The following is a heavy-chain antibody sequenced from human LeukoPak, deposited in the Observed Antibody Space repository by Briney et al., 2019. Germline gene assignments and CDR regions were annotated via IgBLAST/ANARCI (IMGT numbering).Heavy chain of an antibody. CDR3: ATDIAAAGPNAFDY. Sequence: ASVKVSCKASGYTFTSYGISWVRQAPGQGLEWMGWISAYNGNTNYAQKLQGRVTMTTDTSTSTAYTELRSLRSDDTAVYYCATDIAAAGPNAFDYWGQGTLVTVSS. J-gene: IGHJ4*02. CDR1: GYTFTSYG. CDR2: ISAYNGNT. D-gene: IGHD6-13*01. V-gene: IGHV1-18*01.